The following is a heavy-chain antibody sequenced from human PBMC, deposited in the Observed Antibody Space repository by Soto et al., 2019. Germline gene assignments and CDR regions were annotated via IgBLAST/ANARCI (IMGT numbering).Heavy chain of an antibody. CDR1: GGTFSSYA. CDR3: ARRGYGDYGFHYYYGMDV. J-gene: IGHJ6*02. Sequence: QVQLVQSGAEVKKPGSSVKVSCKASGGTFSSYAISWVRQAPGQGLEWMGGIIPIFGTANYAQKFQGRVTITADKSTSTAYMELSSLRSEDTAVYYCARRGYGDYGFHYYYGMDVWGQGTTVTVS. CDR2: IIPIFGTA. V-gene: IGHV1-69*06. D-gene: IGHD4-17*01.